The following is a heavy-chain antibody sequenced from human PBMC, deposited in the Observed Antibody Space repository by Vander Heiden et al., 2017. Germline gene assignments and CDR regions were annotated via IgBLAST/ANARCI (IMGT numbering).Heavy chain of an antibody. Sequence: QVQLQQWGAGLLKPSETLSLTCAVYGGSFSGSYWSWIRQPPGKGLEWIGEINHSGSTNYNPSLKSRVTISVDTSKNQFSLKLSSVTAADTAVYYCARGSTHYYYYYGMDVWGQGTTVTVSS. CDR3: ARGSTHYYYYYGMDV. CDR1: GGSFSGSY. CDR2: INHSGST. V-gene: IGHV4-34*01. J-gene: IGHJ6*02.